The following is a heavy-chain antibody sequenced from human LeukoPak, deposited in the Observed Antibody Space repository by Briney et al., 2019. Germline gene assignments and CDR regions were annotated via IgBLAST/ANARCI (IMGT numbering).Heavy chain of an antibody. Sequence: ASVKVSCKASGYTFTSYGISWVRQAPGQGLEWMGWISAYNGNTNYAQKLQGRVTMTTDTSTSTAYMELRSRRCDDTAVYYCARDRGGSDYYDSSGLDYWGQGTLVTVSS. V-gene: IGHV1-18*01. CDR3: ARDRGGSDYYDSSGLDY. CDR2: ISAYNGNT. D-gene: IGHD3-22*01. CDR1: GYTFTSYG. J-gene: IGHJ4*02.